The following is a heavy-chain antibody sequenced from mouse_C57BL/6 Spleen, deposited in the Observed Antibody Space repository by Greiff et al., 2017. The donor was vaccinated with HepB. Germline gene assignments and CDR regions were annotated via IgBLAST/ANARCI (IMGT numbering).Heavy chain of an antibody. Sequence: VNVVESGAELAKPGASVKLSCKASGYTFTSYWMHWVKQRPGQGLEWIGYINPSSGYTKYNQKFKDKATLTADKSSSTAYMQLSSLTYEDSAVYYCARDSNWDWYFDVWGTGTTVTVSS. J-gene: IGHJ1*03. D-gene: IGHD4-1*01. CDR1: GYTFTSYW. V-gene: IGHV1-7*01. CDR3: ARDSNWDWYFDV. CDR2: INPSSGYT.